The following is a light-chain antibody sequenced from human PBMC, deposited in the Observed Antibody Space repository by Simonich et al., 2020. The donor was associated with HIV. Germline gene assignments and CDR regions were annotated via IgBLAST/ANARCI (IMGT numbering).Light chain of an antibody. Sequence: EIVLTQSPGTLSLSPGERATLSCRASQSVSSNYLGWYQQKPGQAPRLLIYGASTRATGIPDRFSGSGSGTDFTLTSSRLEPEDFAVYYCQQYGSSPRTFGQGTKVEI. CDR1: QSVSSNY. J-gene: IGKJ1*01. V-gene: IGKV3-20*01. CDR3: QQYGSSPRT. CDR2: GAS.